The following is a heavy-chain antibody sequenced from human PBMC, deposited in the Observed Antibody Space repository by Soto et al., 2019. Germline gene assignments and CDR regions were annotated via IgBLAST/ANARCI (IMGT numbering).Heavy chain of an antibody. CDR3: AKQLDNSSWSWFDY. J-gene: IGHJ4*02. Sequence: VGSLRLSCAASGFTFSNYGMHWVRQAPGKGLEWVAVISYDGSNKYYADSVKGRFTISRDNSKNTLYLQMNSLRAEDTAVYYCAKQLDNSSWSWFDYCGQRTLVTVSS. V-gene: IGHV3-30*18. D-gene: IGHD6-13*01. CDR1: GFTFSNYG. CDR2: ISYDGSNK.